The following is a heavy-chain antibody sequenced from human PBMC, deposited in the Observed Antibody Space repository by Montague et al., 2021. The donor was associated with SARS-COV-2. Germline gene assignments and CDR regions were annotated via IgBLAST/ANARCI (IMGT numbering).Heavy chain of an antibody. J-gene: IGHJ6*02. V-gene: IGHV4-59*01. CDR1: GGSLSSFY. CDR2: IHYSGNT. D-gene: IGHD2/OR15-2a*01. Sequence: SETLSLTCSVSGGSLSSFYWSWIRQPPGKGLEYIGYIHYSGNTNFSPSLNSRVSISLDTSKNQFSLNLRSVSTADTAVYYCARVVEIDVFSAYYYGLDAWGQGTTVTVSS. CDR3: ARVVEIDVFSAYYYGLDA.